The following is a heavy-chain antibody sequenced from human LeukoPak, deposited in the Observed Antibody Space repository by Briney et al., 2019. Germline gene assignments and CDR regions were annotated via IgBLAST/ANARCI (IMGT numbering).Heavy chain of an antibody. CDR1: GFTLSNQA. D-gene: IGHD1-26*01. Sequence: GGSLRLSCAASGFTLSNQAMSWVRQAPGKGLEWVSTIGSGGTTFYPDSVKGRFTISRDNSKNTLYLQMNSLRAEDTAVYYCAKDVRGGPIVGAGSVDYWGLGTLVTVSS. CDR3: AKDVRGGPIVGAGSVDY. CDR2: IGSGGTT. V-gene: IGHV3-23*01. J-gene: IGHJ4*02.